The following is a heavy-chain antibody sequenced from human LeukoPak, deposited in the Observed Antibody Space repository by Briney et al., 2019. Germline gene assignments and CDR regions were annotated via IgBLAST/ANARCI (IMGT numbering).Heavy chain of an antibody. V-gene: IGHV3-21*01. J-gene: IGHJ4*02. CDR3: ARDPTKGLRYFDWLRRYVGAFDY. D-gene: IGHD3-9*01. CDR2: ISSSTSYI. CDR1: GFTFDDYA. Sequence: GGSLRLSCAASGFTFDDYAMHWVRQAPGKGLEWVSGISSSTSYIYYADSVKGRFTISRDNAKNSLYLQMNSLRAEDTAVYYCARDPTKGLRYFDWLRRYVGAFDYWGQGTLVTVSS.